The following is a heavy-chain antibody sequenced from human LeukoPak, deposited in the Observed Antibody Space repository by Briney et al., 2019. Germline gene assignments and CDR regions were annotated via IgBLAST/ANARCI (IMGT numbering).Heavy chain of an antibody. D-gene: IGHD6-19*01. CDR3: AKDHSGWYYFDY. CDR1: GFTFDDYT. CDR2: ISWDGGST. J-gene: IGHJ4*02. Sequence: PGESLRLSCAASGFTFDDYTMHWVRQAPGKGLEWVSLISWDGGSTYYADSVKGRFTISRDNSKNSLYLQMNSLRAVDTAVYFCAKDHSGWYYFDYWGQGTLVTVSS. V-gene: IGHV3-43*01.